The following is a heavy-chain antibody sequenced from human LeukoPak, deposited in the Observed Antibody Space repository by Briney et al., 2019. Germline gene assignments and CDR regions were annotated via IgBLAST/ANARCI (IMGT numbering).Heavy chain of an antibody. J-gene: IGHJ4*02. D-gene: IGHD3-3*01. V-gene: IGHV3-23*01. CDR3: AKVSDFWSGAIDY. CDR2: ISGSGGST. CDR1: GFTFSSYA. Sequence: GSLRLSCAASGFTFSSYAMSWVRQAPGKGLEWVSGISGSGGSTYYADPVKGRFTISRDNSKNTLYLQMNSLRAEDTAVYYCAKVSDFWSGAIDYWGQGTLVTVSS.